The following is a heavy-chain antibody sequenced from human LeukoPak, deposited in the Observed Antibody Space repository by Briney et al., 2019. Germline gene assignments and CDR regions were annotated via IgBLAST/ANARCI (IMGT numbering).Heavy chain of an antibody. CDR2: ISHSGST. V-gene: IGHV4-39*07. CDR3: ARVIKLTYYYDSSGYYRAFDI. D-gene: IGHD3-22*01. CDR1: GGSISTSSYY. J-gene: IGHJ3*02. Sequence: SETLSLTCTVSGGSISTSSYYWGWIRQPPGKGLERIGEISHSGSTNYNPSLKSRVTISVDTSKNQFSLKLSSVTAADTAVYYCARVIKLTYYYDSSGYYRAFDIWGQGTMVTVSS.